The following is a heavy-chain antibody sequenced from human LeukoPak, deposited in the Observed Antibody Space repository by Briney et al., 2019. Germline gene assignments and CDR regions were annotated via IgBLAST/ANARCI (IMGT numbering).Heavy chain of an antibody. V-gene: IGHV4-59*01. J-gene: IGHJ4*02. CDR2: IYYTGST. Sequence: PSETLSLTCTISGDSISSHYYWTWIRQPPGKGLEWIGYIYYTGSTSYSPSLKSRVTISVDSSKNQFSLKLTSVTAADTAIYYCARGVEVSSYYFDFWGQGTLVTVSS. CDR1: GDSISSHYY. D-gene: IGHD2-15*01. CDR3: ARGVEVSSYYFDF.